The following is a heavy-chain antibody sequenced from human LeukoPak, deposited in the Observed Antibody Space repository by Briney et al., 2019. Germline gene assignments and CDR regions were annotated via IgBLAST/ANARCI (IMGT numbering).Heavy chain of an antibody. V-gene: IGHV3-74*01. D-gene: IGHD3-3*01. CDR2: IDTDGSST. Sequence: GGSLRLSCTASGFTFSNYWMHWVRQAPGKGLVWVSRIDTDGSSTSYADSVKGRLTISRDNAKNTLFLQMNSLRAEDTAVYYCARALYDFWSGYYIANYMDVWGKGTPVTVSS. CDR1: GFTFSNYW. J-gene: IGHJ6*03. CDR3: ARALYDFWSGYYIANYMDV.